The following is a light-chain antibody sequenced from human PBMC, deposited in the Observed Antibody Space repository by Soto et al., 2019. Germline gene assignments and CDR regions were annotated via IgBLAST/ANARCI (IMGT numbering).Light chain of an antibody. CDR1: QSLLHSNGYNY. J-gene: IGKJ3*01. Sequence: DIVMTQSPLSLPVTPGEPASISCRSSQSLLHSNGYNYLDWYLQKPGQSPQLLIYLGSNRATGVPDRFSGSGAGTDFTLKISRVKAQDVGVYYYIQGLQTPRVTFGPGTKVYIK. CDR3: IQGLQTPRVT. CDR2: LGS. V-gene: IGKV2-28*01.